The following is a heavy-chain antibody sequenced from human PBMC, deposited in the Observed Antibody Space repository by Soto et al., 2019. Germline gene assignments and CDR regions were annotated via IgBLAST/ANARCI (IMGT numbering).Heavy chain of an antibody. CDR2: ISYAGDT. Sequence: QVELQDSGPGLLKPSQSLSLTCTVSGVSVSSPDFFWTWIRHLPGQGLEWLGYISYAGDTSYNPALARRVVISLETSKNQFSLSLYSVTDADTAFYFCVRDRHVYFRGANWYWYFELWGRGAHVTVSS. CDR1: GVSVSSPDFF. D-gene: IGHD2-21*01. V-gene: IGHV4-31*03. CDR3: VRDRHVYFRGANWYWYFEL. J-gene: IGHJ2*01.